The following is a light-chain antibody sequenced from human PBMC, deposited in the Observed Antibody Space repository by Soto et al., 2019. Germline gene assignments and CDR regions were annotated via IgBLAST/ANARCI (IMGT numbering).Light chain of an antibody. Sequence: QSVLTQPASVSGSPGQSITISCTGTSSDVGAYYPCSWYQHRPGKARKRIIYGVTNRPSGVSSRFSGSKSGNTDCLTISGLQAEDEADYHCSSYTSGSSHHVFGTGTKVTVL. V-gene: IGLV2-14*01. CDR2: GVT. CDR3: SSYTSGSSHHV. CDR1: SSDVGAYYP. J-gene: IGLJ1*01.